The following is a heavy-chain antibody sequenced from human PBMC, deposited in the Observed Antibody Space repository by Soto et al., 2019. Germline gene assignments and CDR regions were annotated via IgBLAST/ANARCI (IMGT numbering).Heavy chain of an antibody. CDR1: GYSFTDYH. CDR3: ARGDSTDCSNGVCSFFYSHGMDV. Sequence: ASVKVSCKASGYSFTDYHIHWVRQAPGRGLEWLGRINPKSGGTSTAQKFQGWVTMTTDTSISTASMELTRLTSDDTAIYYCARGDSTDCSNGVCSFFYSHGMDVWGQGTTVTGS. J-gene: IGHJ6*02. CDR2: INPKSGGT. V-gene: IGHV1-2*04. D-gene: IGHD2-8*01.